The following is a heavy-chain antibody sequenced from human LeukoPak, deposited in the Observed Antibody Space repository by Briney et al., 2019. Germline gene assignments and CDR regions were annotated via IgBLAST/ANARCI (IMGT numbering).Heavy chain of an antibody. CDR2: VSGSGGST. D-gene: IGHD2-2*01. J-gene: IGHJ4*02. Sequence: GGSLRLSCAASGFTFSSYAMSWVRQAPGKGLEWVSAVSGSGGSTYYADSVKGRFTISRDNSKNTLYLQMNSLRAEDTAVYYCAKDAICSSTSCYVDYWGQGTLVTVSS. CDR1: GFTFSSYA. V-gene: IGHV3-23*01. CDR3: AKDAICSSTSCYVDY.